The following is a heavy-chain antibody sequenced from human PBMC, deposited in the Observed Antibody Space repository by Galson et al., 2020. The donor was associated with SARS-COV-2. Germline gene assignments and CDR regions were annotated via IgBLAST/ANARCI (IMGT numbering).Heavy chain of an antibody. CDR1: GFTVSSNY. Sequence: GGSLRLSCADSGFTVSSNYMSWVRQAPGKGLEWVSVIYSGGSTYYADSVKGRFTISRDNSKNTLYLQMNSLRAEDTAVYYCARDAMSYGMDVWGQGTTVTVSS. CDR3: ARDAMSYGMDV. J-gene: IGHJ6*02. D-gene: IGHD2-2*01. V-gene: IGHV3-53*01. CDR2: IYSGGST.